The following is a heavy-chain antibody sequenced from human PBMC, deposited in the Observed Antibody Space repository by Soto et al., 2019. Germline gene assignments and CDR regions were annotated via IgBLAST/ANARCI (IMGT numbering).Heavy chain of an antibody. CDR2: INHSGSS. D-gene: IGHD2-2*02. CDR3: ARGYCSSTSCYIWDNWFDP. J-gene: IGHJ5*02. V-gene: IGHV4-34*01. Sequence: PSETLSLTCAVYGGSFSDYYWSWIRQPPGKGLERIGEINHSGSSIYNPSLKSRVTISVDTSKNQFFLKLSSVTAADTAVYYCARGYCSSTSCYIWDNWFDPWGQGTLVTVSS. CDR1: GGSFSDYY.